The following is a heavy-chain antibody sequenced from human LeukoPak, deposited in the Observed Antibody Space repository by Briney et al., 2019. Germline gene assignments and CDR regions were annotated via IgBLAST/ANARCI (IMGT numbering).Heavy chain of an antibody. D-gene: IGHD6-13*01. V-gene: IGHV3-21*01. CDR2: ISSSSSYI. J-gene: IGHJ4*02. Sequence: PGGSLRLSCAASGFTFSSYSMNWVRQAPGKGLEWVSSISSSSSYIYYADSVKGRFTIPRDNAKNSLYLQMNSLRAEDTAVYYCARDGSYISSWYFDYWGQGTLVTVSS. CDR3: ARDGSYISSWYFDY. CDR1: GFTFSSYS.